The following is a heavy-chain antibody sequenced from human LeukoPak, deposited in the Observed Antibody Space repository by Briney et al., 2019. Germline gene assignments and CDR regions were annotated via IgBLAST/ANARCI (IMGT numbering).Heavy chain of an antibody. CDR3: TRDGIVGATTGFDY. D-gene: IGHD1-26*01. Sequence: PGRSLRLSCTASGFTFGDYAMSWVRQAPGKGLEWVGFIRSKAYGGTTEYDASVKGRFTISRDDSKSIAYLQMNSLKTEDTAVYYCTRDGIVGATTGFDYWGQGTLVTVSS. V-gene: IGHV3-49*04. J-gene: IGHJ4*02. CDR1: GFTFGDYA. CDR2: IRSKAYGGTT.